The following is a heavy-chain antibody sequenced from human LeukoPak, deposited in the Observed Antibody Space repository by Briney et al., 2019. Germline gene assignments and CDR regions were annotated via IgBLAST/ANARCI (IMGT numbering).Heavy chain of an antibody. CDR2: INAYNGNT. CDR3: ARPRGSSGRGDFDY. CDR1: GYTFTTYG. Sequence: ASVKVSCKASGYTFTTYGISWVRQAPGQGLEWMGWINAYNGNTNYAQKLQGRVTMTTDTSTSTAYMELRSLRSDDTAVYYCARPRGSSGRGDFDYWGQPTLVAVSS. J-gene: IGHJ4*02. V-gene: IGHV1-18*01. D-gene: IGHD6-19*01.